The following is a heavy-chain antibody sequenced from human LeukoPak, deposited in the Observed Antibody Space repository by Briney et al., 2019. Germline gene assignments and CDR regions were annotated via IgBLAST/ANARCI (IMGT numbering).Heavy chain of an antibody. D-gene: IGHD1-26*01. CDR3: AKGSGGAYYNYFED. J-gene: IGHJ4*02. CDR1: GSPFDVYP. V-gene: IGHV3-43D*03. CDR2: ISWDGGTI. Sequence: PGGSRSLSCAAFGSPFDVYPFHWVRKAPGKGLEWVSFISWDGGTIYYADSVRGRFTISRDNSKNSLYLRMNSLRAEDTALYYCAKGSGGAYYNYFEDWGQGTLVSVAS.